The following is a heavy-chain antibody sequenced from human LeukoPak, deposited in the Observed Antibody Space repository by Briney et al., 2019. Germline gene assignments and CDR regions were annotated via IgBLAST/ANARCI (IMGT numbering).Heavy chain of an antibody. J-gene: IGHJ4*02. CDR3: ASHLAMVGTDY. D-gene: IGHD5-18*01. Sequence: SETLSLTCTVSGGSISSTAYYWAWIRQPPGKGLEWIGNIYNSGSTYYAPSLKSRVTISVDTSKNQFSLKLSSVTAADTAVYYCASHLAMVGTDYWGQGTLVTVSS. CDR1: GGSISSTAYY. V-gene: IGHV4-39*07. CDR2: IYNSGST.